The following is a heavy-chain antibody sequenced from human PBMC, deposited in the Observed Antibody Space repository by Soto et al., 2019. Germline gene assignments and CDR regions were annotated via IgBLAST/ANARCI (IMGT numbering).Heavy chain of an antibody. CDR3: AGGTRSSCWYYFDY. CDR1: GFTFSSYA. D-gene: IGHD6-13*01. Sequence: QVQLVESGGGVVQPGRSLRLSCAASGFTFSSYAMHWVRQAPGKGLEWVAVISYDGSNKYYADSVKGRFTISRDTSKNTLHLQMNSLRAEDTAVYYCAGGTRSSCWYYFDYWGQGTLVTVSS. CDR2: ISYDGSNK. V-gene: IGHV3-30-3*01. J-gene: IGHJ4*02.